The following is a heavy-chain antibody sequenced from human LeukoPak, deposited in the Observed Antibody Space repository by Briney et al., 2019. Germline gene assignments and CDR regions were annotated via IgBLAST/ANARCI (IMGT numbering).Heavy chain of an antibody. V-gene: IGHV4-34*01. J-gene: IGHJ5*02. CDR2: INHSGST. Sequence: SETLSLTCAVYGGSFSGNYWSWIRQPPGKGLEWIGEINHSGSTNYNPSLKRRVTISVDTSKNQFSLKLSSVTAADTAVYYCARGARTTSGYGSRTAGRANWFDPWGQGTLVTVSS. D-gene: IGHD5-12*01. CDR3: ARGARTTSGYGSRTAGRANWFDP. CDR1: GGSFSGNY.